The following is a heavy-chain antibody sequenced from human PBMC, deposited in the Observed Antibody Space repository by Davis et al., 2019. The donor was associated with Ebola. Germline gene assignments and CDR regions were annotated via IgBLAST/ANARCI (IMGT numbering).Heavy chain of an antibody. Sequence: AASVKVSCKASGYTFTSYAMNWVRQAPGQGLDWMGCTNTKTGNPTYAQGFTGRFVFSLDTSVSTAFLQISSLKAEDTAFYYCAREPYSSSWDPFDYWGQGTLVTVSS. D-gene: IGHD6-13*01. CDR3: AREPYSSSWDPFDY. CDR2: TNTKTGNP. V-gene: IGHV7-4-1*02. CDR1: GYTFTSYA. J-gene: IGHJ4*02.